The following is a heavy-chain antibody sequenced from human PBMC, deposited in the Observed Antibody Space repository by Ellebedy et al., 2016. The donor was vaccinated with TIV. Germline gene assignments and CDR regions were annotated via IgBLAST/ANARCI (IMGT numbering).Heavy chain of an antibody. D-gene: IGHD2-21*01. CDR1: GYSFPNYW. V-gene: IGHV5-51*01. J-gene: IGHJ4*02. Sequence: GESLKISCQGSGYSFPNYWIGWVRQMPGKGLEWMGIIYPADSDIKYSPSFQGQVTISADKSISTAYLQWTSLKASDTAMYYCARRRLWSYYFDFWGQGTLVTVSS. CDR2: IYPADSDI. CDR3: ARRRLWSYYFDF.